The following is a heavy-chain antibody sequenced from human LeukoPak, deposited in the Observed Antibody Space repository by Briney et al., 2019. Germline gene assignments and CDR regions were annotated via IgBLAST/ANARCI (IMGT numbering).Heavy chain of an antibody. J-gene: IGHJ1*01. CDR1: GGSFSGYY. CDR3: ARAPWEPGHFQH. V-gene: IGHV4-34*01. D-gene: IGHD1-26*01. CDR2: INHSGST. Sequence: SETLSLTCAVYGGSFSGYYWSWLRQPPGKGLEWIGEINHSGSTNYNPPLKSRVTISVDTSKNQFSLKLSSVTAADTAVYYCARAPWEPGHFQHWGQGTLVTVSS.